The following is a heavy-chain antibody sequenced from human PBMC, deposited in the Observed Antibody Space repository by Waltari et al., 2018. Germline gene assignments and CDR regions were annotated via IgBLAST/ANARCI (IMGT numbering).Heavy chain of an antibody. CDR2: VNSDGSST. Sequence: EVQLVESGGGLVQPGGSLRLSCAACGFPFTNYWMHWVRQAPGKGLVWVSRVNSDGSSTIYADSAKGRFTISRDNAKNTLYLQMDSLTADDTAVYYCARVLPNDWYFDLWGRGTLVTVSS. V-gene: IGHV3-74*01. CDR3: ARVLPNDWYFDL. CDR1: GFPFTNYW. J-gene: IGHJ2*01. D-gene: IGHD2-8*01.